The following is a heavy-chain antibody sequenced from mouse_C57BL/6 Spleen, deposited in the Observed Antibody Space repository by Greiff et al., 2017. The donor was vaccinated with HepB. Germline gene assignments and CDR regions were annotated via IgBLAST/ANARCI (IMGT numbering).Heavy chain of an antibody. CDR3: AREGIYYDYDGFAY. CDR2: IDPSDSYT. CDR1: GYTFTSYW. V-gene: IGHV1-59*01. D-gene: IGHD2-4*01. Sequence: QVQLQQPGAELVRPGTSVKLSCKASGYTFTSYWMHWVKQRPGQGLEWIGVIDPSDSYTNYNQKFKGKATLTVDTSSSTAYMQLSSLTSEDSAVYYCAREGIYYDYDGFAYWGQGTLVTVSA. J-gene: IGHJ3*01.